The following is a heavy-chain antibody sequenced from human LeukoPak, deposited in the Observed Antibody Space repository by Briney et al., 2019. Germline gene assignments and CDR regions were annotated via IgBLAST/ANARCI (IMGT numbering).Heavy chain of an antibody. V-gene: IGHV3-30-3*01. Sequence: GGSLRLSCAASGFTFSSYWMSWVRQAPGKGLEWVAVISYDGTNKYYADSMKGRFTISRDNSKNTLYLQMNSLRAEDRAVYYCARALDEGARFDYWGQGTLVTVSS. CDR3: ARALDEGARFDY. CDR2: ISYDGTNK. CDR1: GFTFSSYW. J-gene: IGHJ4*02.